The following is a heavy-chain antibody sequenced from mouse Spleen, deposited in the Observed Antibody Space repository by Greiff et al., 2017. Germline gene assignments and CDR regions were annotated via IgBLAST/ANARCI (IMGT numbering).Heavy chain of an antibody. CDR3: ASRYTS. Sequence: QVQLQQPGAELVMPGASVKLSCKASGYTFTSYWMHWVKQRPGQGLEWIGEIDPSDSYTNYNQKFKGKATLTVDKSSSTAYMQLSSLTSEDSAVYYCASRYTSWGQGTLVTVSA. V-gene: IGHV1-69*01. J-gene: IGHJ3*01. D-gene: IGHD2-12*01. CDR1: GYTFTSYW. CDR2: IDPSDSYT.